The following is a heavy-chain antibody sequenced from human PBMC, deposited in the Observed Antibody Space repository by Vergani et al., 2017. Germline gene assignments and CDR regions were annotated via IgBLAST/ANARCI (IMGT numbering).Heavy chain of an antibody. V-gene: IGHV4-30-2*01. J-gene: IGHJ4*02. CDR1: GGSISSGGYS. D-gene: IGHD6-13*01. CDR3: ARGEGYSSSWYGY. CDR2: IYHSGST. Sequence: QLQLQESGSGLVKPSQTLSLTCAVSGGSISSGGYSWSWIRPPPGKGLEWIGYIYHSGSTYYNPSLKSRVTISVDRSKNQFSLKLSSVTAADTAVYYCARGEGYSSSWYGYWGQGTLVTVSS.